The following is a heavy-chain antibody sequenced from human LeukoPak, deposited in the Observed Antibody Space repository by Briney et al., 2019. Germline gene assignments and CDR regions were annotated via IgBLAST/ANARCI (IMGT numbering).Heavy chain of an antibody. CDR1: GFSFSINA. Sequence: GGALRLSCAASGFSFSINAMTWVRQAPGKGLECVSAITGDGATTYYADSVRGRLTISRDNSENTLYLQMNNLRAEDTAIYYCAKAYGTNGYYQLPIDFWGQGTLVTVSS. J-gene: IGHJ4*02. V-gene: IGHV3-23*01. CDR3: AKAYGTNGYYQLPIDF. D-gene: IGHD3-22*01. CDR2: ITGDGATT.